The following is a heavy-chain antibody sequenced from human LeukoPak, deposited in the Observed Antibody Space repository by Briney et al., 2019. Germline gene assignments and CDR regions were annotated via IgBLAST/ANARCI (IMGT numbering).Heavy chain of an antibody. CDR3: AKKGEDYYDSSGRYYYYYMDV. V-gene: IGHV3-23*01. J-gene: IGHJ6*03. CDR2: ISGSGGST. CDR1: GFTFGSYG. Sequence: PGGSLRLSCAASGFTFGSYGMSWVRQAPGKGLEWVSAISGSGGSTYYADSVKGRFTISRDNSKNTLYLQMNSLRAEDTAVYYCAKKGEDYYDSSGRYYYYYMDVWGKGTTVTISS. D-gene: IGHD3-22*01.